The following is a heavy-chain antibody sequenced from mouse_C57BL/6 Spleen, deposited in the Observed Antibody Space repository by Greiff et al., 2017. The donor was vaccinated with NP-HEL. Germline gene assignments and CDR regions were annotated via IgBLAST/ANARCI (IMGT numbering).Heavy chain of an antibody. CDR1: GYTFTDYE. CDR2: IDPETGGT. D-gene: IGHD1-1*01. CDR3: TSHPPHYDGSRGFAY. J-gene: IGHJ3*01. Sequence: QVQLKQSGAELVRPGASVTLSCKASGYTFTDYEMHWVKQTPVHGLEWIGAIDPETGGTAYNQKFKGKAILTADKSSSTAYMELRSLTSEDSAVYYCTSHPPHYDGSRGFAYWGQGTLVTVSA. V-gene: IGHV1-15*01.